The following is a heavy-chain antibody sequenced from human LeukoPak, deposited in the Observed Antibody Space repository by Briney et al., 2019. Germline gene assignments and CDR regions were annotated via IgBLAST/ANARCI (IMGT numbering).Heavy chain of an antibody. J-gene: IGHJ4*02. CDR1: GGTFSSYA. V-gene: IGHV1-69*04. CDR2: IIPIFGIA. CDR3: AREPVDTAMVTDSY. Sequence: SVKVSCEASGGTFSSYAISWVRQAPGQGLEWMGRIIPIFGIANYAQKFQGRVTITADKSTSTAYMELSSLRSEDTAVYYCAREPVDTAMVTDSYWGQGTLVTVSS. D-gene: IGHD5-18*01.